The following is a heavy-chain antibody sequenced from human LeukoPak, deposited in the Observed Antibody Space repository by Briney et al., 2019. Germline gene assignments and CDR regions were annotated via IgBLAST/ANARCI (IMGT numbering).Heavy chain of an antibody. CDR3: ACFDIAVAGLAFDI. CDR1: GFTFSDYY. D-gene: IGHD6-19*01. V-gene: IGHV3-11*01. CDR2: ISSSGSTI. J-gene: IGHJ3*02. Sequence: GGSLRLSCAASGFTFSDYYMSWIRQAPGKGLEWVSYISSSGSTIYYADSVKGRFTISRDNAKNSLYLQMNSLRAEDTAVYYCACFDIAVAGLAFDIWGQGTMVTVSS.